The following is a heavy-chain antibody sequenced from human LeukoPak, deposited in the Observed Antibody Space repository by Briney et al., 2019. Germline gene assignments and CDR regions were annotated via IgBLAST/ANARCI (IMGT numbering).Heavy chain of an antibody. D-gene: IGHD3-10*01. Sequence: GGSLRLSCAASGFTVSSNYMSWVRQAPGKGLEWVSVIYSGGSIYYADSVKGRFTISRDNSKNTLYLQMNSLRAEDTAVYYCASRLYGSGSYGAFDIWGQGTMVTVSS. CDR3: ASRLYGSGSYGAFDI. CDR1: GFTVSSNY. J-gene: IGHJ3*02. CDR2: IYSGGSI. V-gene: IGHV3-53*01.